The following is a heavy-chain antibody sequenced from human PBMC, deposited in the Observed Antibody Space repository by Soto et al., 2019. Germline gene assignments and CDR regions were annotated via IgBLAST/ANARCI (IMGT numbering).Heavy chain of an antibody. J-gene: IGHJ6*02. D-gene: IGHD3-10*01. CDR3: ARWQNYYGSGSYYLEKELERRSHYYYGMDV. CDR1: GGTFSSYA. V-gene: IGHV1-69*13. Sequence: SVNVSCKASGGTFSSYAISWVRQAPGQGLECMGWIIPIFGTANYAQKFQGRVTITADESMSTAYMELSSLRSEDTAVYYCARWQNYYGSGSYYLEKELERRSHYYYGMDVWGQGTTVTVSS. CDR2: IIPIFGTA.